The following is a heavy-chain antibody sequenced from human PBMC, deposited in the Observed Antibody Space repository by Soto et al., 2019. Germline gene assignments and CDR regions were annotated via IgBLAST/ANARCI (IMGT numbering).Heavy chain of an antibody. Sequence: LSLTCAISGDSVSSNSAAWNWIRQSPSRGLEWLGRTYYRSKWYNDYAVSVKSRITINPDTSKNQFSLQLNSVTPEDTAVYYCAREVPRWIAVAGNFDYWGQGTLVTVSS. CDR2: TYYRSKWYN. D-gene: IGHD6-19*01. V-gene: IGHV6-1*01. J-gene: IGHJ4*02. CDR3: AREVPRWIAVAGNFDY. CDR1: GDSVSSNSAA.